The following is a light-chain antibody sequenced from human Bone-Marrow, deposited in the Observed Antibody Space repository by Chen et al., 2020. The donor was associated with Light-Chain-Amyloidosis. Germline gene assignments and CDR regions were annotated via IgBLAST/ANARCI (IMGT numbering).Light chain of an antibody. CDR3: CSYAGTPWL. Sequence: QSALTQPASVSGSPGQSITISCTGTVTDVGSYNLVSWYQQYPGKAPKLLIYEDTKRPSGVSHRFSASTTGITASLTISGIQAEAEAVYYCCSYAGTPWLFGGGTYLTVL. V-gene: IGLV2-23*01. J-gene: IGLJ3*02. CDR2: EDT. CDR1: VTDVGSYNL.